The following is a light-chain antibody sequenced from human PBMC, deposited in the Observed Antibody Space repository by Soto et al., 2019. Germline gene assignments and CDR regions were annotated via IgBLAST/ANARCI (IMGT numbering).Light chain of an antibody. CDR2: GGS. CDR1: QSVSSNH. CDR3: HQYDSWT. Sequence: DIVLTQSPGTLSLSPGERATLSCRASQSVSSNHLAWYQQNPGQAPRLLIYGGSSRATGIPVRFSGSGSGTDFTLTISRLEPEDFTVYYCHQYDSWTFGQGTKVDIK. J-gene: IGKJ1*01. V-gene: IGKV3-20*01.